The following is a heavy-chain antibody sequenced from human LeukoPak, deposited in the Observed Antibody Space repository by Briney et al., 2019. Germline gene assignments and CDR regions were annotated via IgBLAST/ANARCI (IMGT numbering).Heavy chain of an antibody. D-gene: IGHD6-13*01. CDR2: IYYSGST. J-gene: IGHJ6*02. V-gene: IGHV4-59*01. CDR3: ARGSAAAGSLYYYYGMDV. CDR1: GGSISSYS. Sequence: SETLSLTCTVSGGSISSYSWSWIRQPPGKGLEWIGYIYYSGSTNYNPSLKSRVTISVDTSKNQFSLKLSSVTAADTAVYYCARGSAAAGSLYYYYGMDVWGQGTTVTVSS.